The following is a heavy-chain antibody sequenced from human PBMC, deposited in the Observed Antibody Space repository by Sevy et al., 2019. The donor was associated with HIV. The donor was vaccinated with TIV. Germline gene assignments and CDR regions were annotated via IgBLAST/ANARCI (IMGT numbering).Heavy chain of an antibody. D-gene: IGHD5-12*01. CDR3: ARDSNRGGGYNFPID. CDR1: GGSISSYY. J-gene: IGHJ4*02. V-gene: IGHV4-59*01. CDR2: IYYSGST. Sequence: KQSQTLSLTCTVSGGSISSYYWSWIRQPPGKGLEWIGYIYYSGSTNYNPSLKSRVTISVDTSKNQFSLKLSSVTAADTAVYYCARDSNRGGGYNFPIDWGQGTLVTVSS.